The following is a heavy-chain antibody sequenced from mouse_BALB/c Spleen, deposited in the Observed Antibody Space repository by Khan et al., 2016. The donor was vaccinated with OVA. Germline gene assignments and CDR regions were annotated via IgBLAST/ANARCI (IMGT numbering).Heavy chain of an antibody. CDR1: GDSITSGF. CDR2: VTYSGNT. V-gene: IGHV3-8*02. Sequence: EVQLQESGPSLVKPSQTLSLTCSVTGDSITSGFWNWIRQFPGNKFEYMGYVTYSGNTYYNPSLKSRISITRDTSKSQYSLQLNSVTTEDTATYFCARSYGSWAMDYWGQGTSVTVSS. CDR3: ARSYGSWAMDY. J-gene: IGHJ4*01. D-gene: IGHD1-1*01.